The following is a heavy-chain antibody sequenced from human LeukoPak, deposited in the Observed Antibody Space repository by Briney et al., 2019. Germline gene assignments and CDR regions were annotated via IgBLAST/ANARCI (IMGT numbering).Heavy chain of an antibody. CDR2: ISGSGGST. CDR1: GFTFSSYA. D-gene: IGHD2-15*01. CDR3: AKSFIGQLLLFDY. V-gene: IGHV3-23*01. Sequence: PGGSLRLSCAASGFTFSSYAMSWVRQAPGKGLEWVSAISGSGGSTYYADSVKGRFTISRDNSKNTLYLQMNSLRAEDRAVYYCAKSFIGQLLLFDYWGQGTLVTVSS. J-gene: IGHJ4*02.